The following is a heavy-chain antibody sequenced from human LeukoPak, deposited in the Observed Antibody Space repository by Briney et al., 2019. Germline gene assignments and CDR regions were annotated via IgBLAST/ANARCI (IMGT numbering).Heavy chain of an antibody. CDR2: ISSSGSTI. D-gene: IGHD3-10*01. J-gene: IGHJ6*03. Sequence: GGSLRLSCAASGFTFSDYYMSWIRQAPGKGLEWVSYISSSGSTIYYADSVKGRFTISRDNAKNSLYLQMNSLRAEDTAVYYCARDDYGSGSYYYYYYHMDVWGKGTTVTVSS. V-gene: IGHV3-11*01. CDR3: ARDDYGSGSYYYYYYHMDV. CDR1: GFTFSDYY.